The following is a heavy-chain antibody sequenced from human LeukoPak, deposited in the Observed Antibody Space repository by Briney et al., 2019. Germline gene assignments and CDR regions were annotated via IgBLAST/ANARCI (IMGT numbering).Heavy chain of an antibody. J-gene: IGHJ4*02. Sequence: SGGSLRLSCAASGFTFSDYYMSWIRQAPGKGLEWVSYISSSGSTIYYADSVKGRFTISRDNAKNSLYLQMNSLRAEDTAVYYCASDSTYYYDSSGYYEDYWGQGTLVTVSS. CDR3: ASDSTYYYDSSGYYEDY. CDR1: GFTFSDYY. CDR2: ISSSGSTI. D-gene: IGHD3-22*01. V-gene: IGHV3-11*04.